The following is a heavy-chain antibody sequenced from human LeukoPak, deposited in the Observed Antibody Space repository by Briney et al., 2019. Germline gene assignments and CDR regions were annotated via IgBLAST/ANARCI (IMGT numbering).Heavy chain of an antibody. Sequence: PSETLSLTCTVSGYSISSGYYWGWIRQPPGKGLEWIGSIYHSGRTFYNPSLKSRVTISVDTSKNQFSLKLSSVTAADTAVYYCARGPKNQPLRYCSSTSCYPGPKGPTRGAFDYWGQGTLVTVSS. CDR3: ARGPKNQPLRYCSSTSCYPGPKGPTRGAFDY. D-gene: IGHD2-2*01. J-gene: IGHJ4*02. CDR2: IYHSGRT. CDR1: GYSISSGYY. V-gene: IGHV4-38-2*02.